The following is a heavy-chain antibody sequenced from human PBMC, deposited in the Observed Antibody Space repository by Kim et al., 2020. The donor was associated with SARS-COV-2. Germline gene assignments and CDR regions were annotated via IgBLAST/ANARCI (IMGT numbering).Heavy chain of an antibody. CDR2: ISSSSSYI. CDR1: GFTFSSYS. CDR3: ARDGGPMVRGVQLYWYFDL. D-gene: IGHD3-10*01. V-gene: IGHV3-21*01. Sequence: GGSLRLSCAASGFTFSSYSMNWVRQAPGKGLEWVSSISSSSSYIYYADSVKGRFTISRDNAKNSLYLQMNSLRAEDTAVYYCARDGGPMVRGVQLYWYFDLWGRGTLVTVSS. J-gene: IGHJ2*01.